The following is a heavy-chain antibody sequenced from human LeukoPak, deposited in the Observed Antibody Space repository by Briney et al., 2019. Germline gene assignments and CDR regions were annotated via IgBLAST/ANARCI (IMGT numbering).Heavy chain of an antibody. D-gene: IGHD2-15*01. V-gene: IGHV3-23*01. CDR2: ISGSGGST. Sequence: GGFLRLSCAASGFTFSSYAMSWVRQAPGKGLEWVSAISGSGGSTYYADSVKGRFTISRDNSKNTLYLQMNSLRAEDTAVYYCAKDSGYCSGGSCYEFPEDYWGQGTLVTVSS. CDR1: GFTFSSYA. CDR3: AKDSGYCSGGSCYEFPEDY. J-gene: IGHJ4*02.